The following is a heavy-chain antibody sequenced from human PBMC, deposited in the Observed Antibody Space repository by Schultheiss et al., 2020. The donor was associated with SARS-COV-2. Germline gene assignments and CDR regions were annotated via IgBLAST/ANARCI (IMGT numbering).Heavy chain of an antibody. CDR3: ARGVPFDL. CDR1: GFAFSSYA. J-gene: IGHJ4*02. CDR2: MYNYGTP. Sequence: GESLKISCAASGFAFSSYAMSWVRQAPGKGPEWLSLMYNYGTPDYADSVRGRLSVSRDESKNIFFLHLENLGVEDTAVYFCARGVPFDLWGRGTLVTVSS. V-gene: IGHV3-23*03. D-gene: IGHD4/OR15-4a*01.